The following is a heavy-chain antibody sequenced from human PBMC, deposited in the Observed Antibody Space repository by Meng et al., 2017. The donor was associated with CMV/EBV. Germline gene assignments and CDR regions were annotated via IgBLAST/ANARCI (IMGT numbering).Heavy chain of an antibody. V-gene: IGHV4-34*01. J-gene: IGHJ4*02. Sequence: LQQGGGGLLKPSETLSLPCAVYGGSFSGYYWSWIRQPPGKGLEWIGEINHSGSTNYNPSLKSRVTISVDTSKNQFSLKLSSVTAADTAVYYCAGGIAAAGTRYFDYWGQGTLVTVSS. D-gene: IGHD6-13*01. CDR1: GGSFSGYY. CDR3: AGGIAAAGTRYFDY. CDR2: INHSGST.